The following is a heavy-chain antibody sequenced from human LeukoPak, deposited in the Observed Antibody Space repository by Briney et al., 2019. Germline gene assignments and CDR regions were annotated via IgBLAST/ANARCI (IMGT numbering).Heavy chain of an antibody. J-gene: IGHJ6*04. CDR1: GGSISSSSYY. Sequence: SETLSLTCTVSGGSISSSSYYWSWIRHPPGKGLEWIGEINHSGSTNYNPSLKSRVTISVDTSKNQFSLKLSSVTAADTAVYYCARLALDVWGKGTTVTISS. CDR2: INHSGST. V-gene: IGHV4-39*07. D-gene: IGHD2-21*01. CDR3: ARLALDV.